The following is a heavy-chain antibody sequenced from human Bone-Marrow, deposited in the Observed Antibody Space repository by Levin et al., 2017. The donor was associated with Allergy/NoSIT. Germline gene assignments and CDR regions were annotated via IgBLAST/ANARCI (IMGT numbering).Heavy chain of an antibody. D-gene: IGHD6-13*01. CDR2: ISSSSSYV. V-gene: IGHV3-21*01. CDR3: ARGSSWYDTWYFGL. J-gene: IGHJ2*01. Sequence: GESLKISCAASGFNFSIYGMNWVRQAPGKGLEWVSSISSSSSYVYSADSVKGRFTISRDNAKNSLYLQMSSLRAEDTAVYYCARGSSWYDTWYFGLWGRGTLVTVSS. CDR1: GFNFSIYG.